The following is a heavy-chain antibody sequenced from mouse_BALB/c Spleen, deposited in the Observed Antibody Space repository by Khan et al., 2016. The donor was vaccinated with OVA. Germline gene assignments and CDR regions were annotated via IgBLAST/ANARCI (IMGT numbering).Heavy chain of an antibody. Sequence: VQLQQSGAELVKPGTSVRLSCKSSGYTFSSYYLYWVKQRPGQGLEWIGDINPNNGGTNFNEKFKNKATLTVDKSSSTAYMQLSGLTSEDSAVYYCTRSVYGGFAYWGQGTLVTVSA. CDR1: GYTFSSYY. D-gene: IGHD1-1*02. CDR3: TRSVYGGFAY. V-gene: IGHV1-53*01. CDR2: INPNNGGT. J-gene: IGHJ3*01.